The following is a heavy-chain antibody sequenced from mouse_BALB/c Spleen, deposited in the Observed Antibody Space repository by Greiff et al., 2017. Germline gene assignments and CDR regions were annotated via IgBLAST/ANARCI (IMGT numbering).Heavy chain of an antibody. D-gene: IGHD1-2*01. J-gene: IGHJ4*01. V-gene: IGHV1-15*01. CDR2: IDPEPGGT. Sequence: QVQLKESGAELVRPGASVTLSCKASGYTFTDYEMHWVKQTPVHGLEWIGAIDPEPGGTAYNQKFKGKATLTADKSSSTAYMELRSLTSEDSAVYYCTRTHYYEAMDYWGQGTSVTVSS. CDR1: GYTFTDYE. CDR3: TRTHYYEAMDY.